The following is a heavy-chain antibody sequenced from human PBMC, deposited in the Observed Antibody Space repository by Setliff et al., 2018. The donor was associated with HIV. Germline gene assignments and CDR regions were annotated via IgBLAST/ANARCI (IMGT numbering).Heavy chain of an antibody. CDR2: MNPNSGNT. J-gene: IGHJ3*02. CDR3: ARRKTHSGSFHDAFDI. CDR1: GYTFTSYD. Sequence: ASVKVSCKASGYTFTSYDINWVRQAAGQGLEWMGWMNPNSGNTGCAQEFQGRVTITMNTSISTAYMDLSSLRSEDTAVYYCARRKTHSGSFHDAFDIWGQGTMVTVSS. D-gene: IGHD1-26*01. V-gene: IGHV1-8*03.